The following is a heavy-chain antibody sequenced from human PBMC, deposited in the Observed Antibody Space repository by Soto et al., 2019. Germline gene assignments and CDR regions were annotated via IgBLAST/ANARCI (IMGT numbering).Heavy chain of an antibody. V-gene: IGHV1-69*02. Sequence: SVKVSCKASGGTFSSYTISWVRQAPGQGLEWMGRIIPILGIANYAQKFQGRVTITADKSTSTAYMELSSLRSEDTAVYYCASSHFGSSLFGYYYYMAVWGKGTTVTVSS. CDR2: IIPILGIA. J-gene: IGHJ6*03. CDR3: ASSHFGSSLFGYYYYMAV. CDR1: GGTFSSYT. D-gene: IGHD3-3*01.